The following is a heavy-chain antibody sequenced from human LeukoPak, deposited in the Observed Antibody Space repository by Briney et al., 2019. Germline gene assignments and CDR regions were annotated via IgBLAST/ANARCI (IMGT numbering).Heavy chain of an antibody. CDR1: GFTFSDYY. CDR3: ARDRSTVVTPDAFDI. Sequence: GSLRLSCAASGFTFSDYYMSWIRQAPGKGLEWVSYISSSGSTIYYADSVKGRFTISRDNAKNSLYLQMNSLRAEDTAVYYCARDRSTVVTPDAFDIWGQGTMVTVSS. J-gene: IGHJ3*02. V-gene: IGHV3-11*04. D-gene: IGHD4-23*01. CDR2: ISSSGSTI.